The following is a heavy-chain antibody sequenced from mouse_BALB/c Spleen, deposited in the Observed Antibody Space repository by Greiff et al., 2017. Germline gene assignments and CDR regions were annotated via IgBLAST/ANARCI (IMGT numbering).Heavy chain of an antibody. Sequence: VQLQQSGAELARPGASVKLSCKASGYTFTSYWMQWVQQRPGQGLEWIGAIYPGDGDTRYTPKFTGKATLTADKSSSTAFMQLSSLASEDSAVYYCARGSGYPYYYAMDYWGQGTSVTVSS. CDR3: ARGSGYPYYYAMDY. D-gene: IGHD3-1*01. CDR2: IYPGDGDT. CDR1: GYTFTSYW. J-gene: IGHJ4*01. V-gene: IGHV1-87*01.